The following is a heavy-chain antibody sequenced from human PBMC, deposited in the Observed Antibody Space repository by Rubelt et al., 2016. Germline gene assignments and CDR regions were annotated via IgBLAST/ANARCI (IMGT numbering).Heavy chain of an antibody. CDR1: GYTFTSYG. D-gene: IGHD6-19*01. CDR2: ISAYTGNT. Sequence: QVQLVQSGAEVKKPGASVKVSCKASGYTFTSYGISWVRQPPGQGLEWMGWISAYTGNTHYAPKLQGRVTMTTDTSTGTAYMERRGLRSDDTAVYYCARVGSSGFWGVWGQGTTVTVSS. J-gene: IGHJ6*02. V-gene: IGHV1-18*01. CDR3: ARVGSSGFWGV.